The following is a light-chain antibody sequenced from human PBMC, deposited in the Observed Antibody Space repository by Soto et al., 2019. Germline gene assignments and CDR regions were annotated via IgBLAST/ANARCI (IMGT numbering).Light chain of an antibody. V-gene: IGKV1-39*01. CDR2: ATS. CDR3: QQSYSSHQI. CDR1: QSISSY. Sequence: DIQMTQAPSSLSASVGDRFTITCRASQSISSYLNWYQQKPGQAPRLLIYATSNLLSGVTSRISGSGAWTAFTLTITSPQPQDFATYFFQQSYSSHQIFGQGTKVDIK. J-gene: IGKJ2*01.